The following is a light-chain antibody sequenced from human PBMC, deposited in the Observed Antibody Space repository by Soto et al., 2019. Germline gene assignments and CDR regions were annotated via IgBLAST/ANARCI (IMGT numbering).Light chain of an antibody. CDR2: DVT. CDR1: SSDVGGYDF. V-gene: IGLV2-8*01. J-gene: IGLJ2*01. Sequence: QSVLTQPPSASGSPGQSVTISCTGASSDVGGYDFVSWYQHHPGKAPKLIIYDVTKRPSGVPDRFSGSKSGNTASLTVSGLQAEDDADYHCTSYAGSSIPVVFGGGTQLTVL. CDR3: TSYAGSSIPVV.